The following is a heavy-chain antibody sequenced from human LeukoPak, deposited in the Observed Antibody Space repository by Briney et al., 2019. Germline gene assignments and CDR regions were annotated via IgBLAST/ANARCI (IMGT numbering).Heavy chain of an antibody. J-gene: IGHJ4*02. D-gene: IGHD1-14*01. V-gene: IGHV3-53*01. CDR3: SSGIPPGIIDY. Sequence: TGGSLRLSCAASGFTVSSNYMPWVRQAPGKGLEWVSVIYSGGSTYYADSVKGRFTISRDNSKNTLYLQMNSLRAEDTAVYYCSSGIPPGIIDYWGQGTLVTVSS. CDR1: GFTVSSNY. CDR2: IYSGGST.